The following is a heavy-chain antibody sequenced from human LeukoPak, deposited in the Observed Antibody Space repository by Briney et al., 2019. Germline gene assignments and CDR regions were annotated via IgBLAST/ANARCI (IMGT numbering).Heavy chain of an antibody. J-gene: IGHJ4*02. V-gene: IGHV3-30-3*01. CDR1: GFTFSSYA. Sequence: GGSLRLSCAASGFTFSSYAMHWVRQAPGKGLEWVAVISYDGSNKYYADSVKGRFTISRDNSKNTLYLQMNSLRAEDTAVYYCARDYGGSDFDYWGQGTLVTVSS. D-gene: IGHD3-16*01. CDR2: ISYDGSNK. CDR3: ARDYGGSDFDY.